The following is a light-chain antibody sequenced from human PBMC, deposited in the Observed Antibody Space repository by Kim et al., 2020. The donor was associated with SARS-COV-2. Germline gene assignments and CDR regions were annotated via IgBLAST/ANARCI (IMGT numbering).Light chain of an antibody. CDR2: DNN. CDR1: SPNIGNNY. J-gene: IGLJ2*01. V-gene: IGLV1-51*01. CDR3: GTWDSSLSAVV. Sequence: GPKVTISCPCSSPNIGNNYVSWYQQLPGTAPKLLIYDNNKRPSGIPDRFSGSKSGTSATLGITGLQTGDEADYYCGTWDSSLSAVVFGGGTKLTVL.